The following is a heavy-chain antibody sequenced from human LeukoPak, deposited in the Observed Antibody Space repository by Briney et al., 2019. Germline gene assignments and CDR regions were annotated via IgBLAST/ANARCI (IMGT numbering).Heavy chain of an antibody. CDR1: GYTFTNYH. J-gene: IGHJ4*02. CDR2: MNPHNGDT. Sequence: ASVKVSCKAPGYTFTNYHINWVRQATGQGLEWMGWMNPHNGDTGSAEMFQGRVTMTRNISLFTAYLELSGLRSGDTAVYYCARTYLWGSHRFEYWGQGTLVTVSS. D-gene: IGHD3-16*02. V-gene: IGHV1-8*01. CDR3: ARTYLWGSHRFEY.